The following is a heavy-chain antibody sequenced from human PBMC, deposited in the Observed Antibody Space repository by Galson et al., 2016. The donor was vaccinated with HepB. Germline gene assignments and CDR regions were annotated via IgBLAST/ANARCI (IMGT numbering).Heavy chain of an antibody. CDR2: ISSSDSSI. J-gene: IGHJ6*02. Sequence: SLRLSCAASGFTLSDYYMSWIRQAPGKGLEWVSYISSSDSSIYYAGSVKGRFTVSRDNARNSLYLQMNSLRAEDTAVYYCARPATVTSAYYYGMDVWGQGTTVTVSS. D-gene: IGHD4-17*01. CDR1: GFTLSDYY. V-gene: IGHV3-11*01. CDR3: ARPATVTSAYYYGMDV.